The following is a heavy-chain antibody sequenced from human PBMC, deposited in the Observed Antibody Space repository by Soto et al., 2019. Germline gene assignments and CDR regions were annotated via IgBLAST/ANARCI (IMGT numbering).Heavy chain of an antibody. D-gene: IGHD6-13*01. Sequence: GASVKVSCKASGYTFTSYGISWVRQAHGQGLEWMGWISAYNGNTKYSQKFQGRVTITRDTSASTAYMELSSLRSEDTAVYYCATSYSSSWYGHRGAFDIWGQGTMVTVSS. V-gene: IGHV1-18*01. J-gene: IGHJ3*02. CDR3: ATSYSSSWYGHRGAFDI. CDR1: GYTFTSYG. CDR2: ISAYNGNT.